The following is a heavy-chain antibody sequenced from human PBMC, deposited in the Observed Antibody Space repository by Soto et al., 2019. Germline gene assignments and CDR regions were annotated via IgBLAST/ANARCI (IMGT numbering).Heavy chain of an antibody. D-gene: IGHD3-3*01. CDR2: ISYDGSNK. Sequence: QVQLVESGGGVVQPGRSLRLSCAASGFTFSSYGMHWVRQAPGKGLEWVAVISYDGSNKYYADSVKGRFTISRDNSKNTLYLQMNSLRAEDTAVYYCAKDAALDLVYWGQGTLVTVSS. CDR1: GFTFSSYG. V-gene: IGHV3-30*18. CDR3: AKDAALDLVY. J-gene: IGHJ4*02.